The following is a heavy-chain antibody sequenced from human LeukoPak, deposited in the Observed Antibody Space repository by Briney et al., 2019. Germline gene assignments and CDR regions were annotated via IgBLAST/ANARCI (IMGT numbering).Heavy chain of an antibody. CDR2: IRSKAYGGTT. D-gene: IGHD1-14*01. Sequence: GGSLRLSCTTSGFTFGDYAMSWFRQAPGKGLEWVGFIRSKAYGGTTEYAASLKGRITISRDDSKTIAYLQMSSLKTEDTAVYCGSRGRRSPDSWGQGTLVTVSS. CDR1: GFTFGDYA. J-gene: IGHJ5*01. CDR3: SRGRRSPDS. V-gene: IGHV3-49*03.